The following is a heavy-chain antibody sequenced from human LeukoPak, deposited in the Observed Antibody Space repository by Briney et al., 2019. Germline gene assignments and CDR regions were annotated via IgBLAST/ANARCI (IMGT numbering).Heavy chain of an antibody. J-gene: IGHJ2*01. CDR3: ARVMYYYDSSGYYHYLYFDL. Sequence: GGSLRLSCAASGFTFSSYWMSWVRQAPGKGLVWVSHTNSDGSSTSYADSVKGRFTISRDNAKNTLYLQMNSLRAEDTAVYYCARVMYYYDSSGYYHYLYFDLWGRGTLVTVSS. V-gene: IGHV3-74*01. D-gene: IGHD3-22*01. CDR2: TNSDGSST. CDR1: GFTFSSYW.